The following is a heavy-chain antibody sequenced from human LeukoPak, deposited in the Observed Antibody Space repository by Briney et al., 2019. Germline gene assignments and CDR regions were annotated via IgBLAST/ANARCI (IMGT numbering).Heavy chain of an antibody. V-gene: IGHV1-2*02. D-gene: IGHD3-3*01. CDR1: GYTFTGYY. CDR3: ARAGRLPLPYDSRLFVDYYYYMDV. Sequence: GASVKVSCKASGYTFTGYYMHWVRQAPGQGLEWMGWINPNSGGTNYAQKFQGRVTMTRDTSISTAYMELSRLRSDDTAVYYCARAGRLPLPYDSRLFVDYYYYMDVWGKGTTVTVSS. J-gene: IGHJ6*03. CDR2: INPNSGGT.